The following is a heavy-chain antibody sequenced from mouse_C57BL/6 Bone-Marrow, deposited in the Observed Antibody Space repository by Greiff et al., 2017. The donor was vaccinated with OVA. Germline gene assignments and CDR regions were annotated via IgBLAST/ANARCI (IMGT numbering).Heavy chain of an antibody. J-gene: IGHJ2*01. CDR2: IYPGNGDT. D-gene: IGHD1-1*01. CDR1: GYTFTSYN. V-gene: IGHV1-12*01. Sequence: QVQLQQSGAELVRPGASVKMSCKASGYTFTSYNMHWVKQTPRQGLEWIGAIYPGNGDTSYNQKFKGKATLTVDKSSSTAYMQLSSLTSEDSAVYFCARLGFWYYYGSTYYFDYWGQGTTLTVSS. CDR3: ARLGFWYYYGSTYYFDY.